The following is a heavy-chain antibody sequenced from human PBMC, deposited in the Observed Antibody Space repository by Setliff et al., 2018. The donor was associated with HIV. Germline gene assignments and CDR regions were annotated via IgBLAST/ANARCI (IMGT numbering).Heavy chain of an antibody. Sequence: GESLKISCKAVDYTFTTYWIGWVRQMPGEGLEWMGIIYPGDSDAKYSPSFQGQVTISVDKSISTVYLQWSSLKPSDTATYFCARQGYNYGPDDSWGQGTLVTVSS. CDR1: DYTFTTYW. V-gene: IGHV5-51*01. D-gene: IGHD5-18*01. CDR2: IYPGDSDA. J-gene: IGHJ4*02. CDR3: ARQGYNYGPDDS.